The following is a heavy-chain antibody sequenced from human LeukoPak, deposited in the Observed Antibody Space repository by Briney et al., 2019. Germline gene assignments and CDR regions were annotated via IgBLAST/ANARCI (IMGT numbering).Heavy chain of an antibody. V-gene: IGHV3-48*04. CDR3: ARDAPLPYCSSTSCLGNGSNYYYGMDV. Sequence: PAGGSLRLSCAASEFTFVRYAMNWVRQAPGKGLEWVSYISSSSFKIGYADSVKGRFTISRDNSKNSLYLQMDSLRVEDTAVYYCARDAPLPYCSSTSCLGNGSNYYYGMDVWGQGTTVTVSS. CDR2: ISSSSFKI. D-gene: IGHD2-2*01. CDR1: EFTFVRYA. J-gene: IGHJ6*02.